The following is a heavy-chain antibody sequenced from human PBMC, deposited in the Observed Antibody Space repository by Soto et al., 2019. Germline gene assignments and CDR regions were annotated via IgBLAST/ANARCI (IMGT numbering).Heavy chain of an antibody. CDR1: NDSISSYY. V-gene: IGHV4-59*08. CDR2: VYYSGGT. CDR3: ARVDDSSGYRTVESDY. D-gene: IGHD3-22*01. J-gene: IGHJ4*02. Sequence: SETLSLTCTVSNDSISSYYWSWIRQPPGKGLEWIGYVYYSGGTKYNPSLKSRLTISLDMSKNQFSLKLTSVTAADTAVYFCARVDDSSGYRTVESDYWGQGTLVTVSS.